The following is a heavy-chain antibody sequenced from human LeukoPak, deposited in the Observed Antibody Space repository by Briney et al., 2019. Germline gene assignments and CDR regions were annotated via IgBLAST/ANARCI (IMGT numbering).Heavy chain of an antibody. CDR2: IKQDGVEK. CDR1: GFIFSSYW. CDR3: AKDRGYDPAMGLFDY. D-gene: IGHD3-22*01. Sequence: GGSLRLSCAASGFIFSSYWMSWVRQAPGKGLEWVANIKQDGVEKHYADSVKGRFTISRDNAEKSLYLQMNSLRAEDTALYYCAKDRGYDPAMGLFDYWGQGTLVTVSS. V-gene: IGHV3-7*03. J-gene: IGHJ4*02.